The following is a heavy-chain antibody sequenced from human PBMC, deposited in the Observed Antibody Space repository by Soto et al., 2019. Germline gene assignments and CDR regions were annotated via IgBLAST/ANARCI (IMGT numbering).Heavy chain of an antibody. D-gene: IGHD2-15*01. CDR3: ARLGGVVAASDFDF. CDR2: IYYSGST. Sequence: ASEPLSLTCTVSDDYISNSGCYWGWVRQQPGKGLEWVGTIYYSGSTYYNPSLKSRVTISIHTSANQFSLKLTSVTAADMAAYYCARLGGVVAASDFDFWGQGTLVTVSS. V-gene: IGHV4-39*01. CDR1: DDYISNSGCY. J-gene: IGHJ4*02.